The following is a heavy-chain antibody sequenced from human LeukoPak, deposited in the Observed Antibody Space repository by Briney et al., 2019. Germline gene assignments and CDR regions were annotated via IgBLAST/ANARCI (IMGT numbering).Heavy chain of an antibody. CDR2: ISGSGGSR. CDR1: GFTFSSYA. Sequence: GGSLRLSCAASGFTFSSYAMSWVRQAPGKGLEWDSAISGSGGSRYYADPVKVRFTISRDNSTDPLYLHVNSLRPEDPAVYYCAKGYYDYVWGSYYFDYWGQGTLVTVSS. CDR3: AKGYYDYVWGSYYFDY. J-gene: IGHJ4*02. V-gene: IGHV3-23*01. D-gene: IGHD3-16*01.